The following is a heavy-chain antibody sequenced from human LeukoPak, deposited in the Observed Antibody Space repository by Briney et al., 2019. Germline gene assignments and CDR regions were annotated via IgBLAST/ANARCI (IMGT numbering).Heavy chain of an antibody. CDR1: GFNFNNYW. CDR3: ARWAASGTGLDY. V-gene: IGHV5-51*01. D-gene: IGHD6-13*01. J-gene: IGHJ4*02. Sequence: GESLKISCEASGFNFNNYWVGWVRQMPGKGLEWMGIIYPGDSDTRYSPSFQGQVTTSADKSISTAYLQWSSLKASDTAMYYCARWAASGTGLDYWGQGTLVTVSS. CDR2: IYPGDSDT.